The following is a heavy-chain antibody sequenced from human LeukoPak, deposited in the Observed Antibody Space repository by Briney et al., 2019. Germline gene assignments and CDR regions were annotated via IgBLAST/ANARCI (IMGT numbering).Heavy chain of an antibody. V-gene: IGHV3-66*02. D-gene: IGHD5-18*01. CDR3: ARARTSAMVNIYYYGMDV. CDR1: GFTVSSNY. J-gene: IGHJ6*02. Sequence: GGSLRLSCAASGFTVSSNYMSWVRQAPGKGLEWVSVIYSGGSTYYADSVKGRFTISRDNSKNTLYLQMNSLRAGDTAVYYCARARTSAMVNIYYYGMDVWGQGTTVTVSS. CDR2: IYSGGST.